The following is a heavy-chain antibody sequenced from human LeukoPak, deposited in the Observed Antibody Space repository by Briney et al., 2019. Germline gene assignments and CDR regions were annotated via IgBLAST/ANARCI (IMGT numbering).Heavy chain of an antibody. CDR1: GGTFSSYA. J-gene: IGHJ3*02. V-gene: IGHV1-69*13. CDR3: ARDGYSYGWRPPYDAFDI. D-gene: IGHD5-18*01. CDR2: IIPIFGTA. Sequence: VASVKVSCKASGGTFSSYAISWVRQAPGQGLEWMGGIIPIFGTANCAQEFQGRVTITADESTSTAYMELSSLRSEDTAVYYCARDGYSYGWRPPYDAFDIWGQGTMVTVSS.